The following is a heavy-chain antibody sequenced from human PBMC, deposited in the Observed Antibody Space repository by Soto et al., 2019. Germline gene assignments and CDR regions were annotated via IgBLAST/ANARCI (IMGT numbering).Heavy chain of an antibody. CDR2: IYSGGNS. J-gene: IGHJ5*02. Sequence: PGGSLRLSCTTSGFTVSSSHMSWVRQAPGKGLDWVSVIYSGGNSYYAVSVQGRFTISGDNSKNTVYLQMNSLRGEDTAIYYCARLGPYGSETYSFRYNWFDPWGQGTLVTVSS. V-gene: IGHV3-53*01. CDR1: GFTVSSSH. CDR3: ARLGPYGSETYSFRYNWFDP. D-gene: IGHD3-10*01.